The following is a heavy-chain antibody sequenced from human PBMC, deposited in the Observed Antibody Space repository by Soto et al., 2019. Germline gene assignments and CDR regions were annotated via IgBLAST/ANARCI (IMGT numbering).Heavy chain of an antibody. V-gene: IGHV1-2*04. J-gene: IGHJ4*02. Sequence: ASVKVSCKASGYTFTGYYMHWVRQAPGQGLEWMGWINPNSGGTNYAQKFQGWVTMTRDTSISTAYMELSRLRSDDTAVYYCARGDYSSPSPFHFWGQGTLVTLSS. D-gene: IGHD6-6*01. CDR3: ARGDYSSPSPFHF. CDR1: GYTFTGYY. CDR2: INPNSGGT.